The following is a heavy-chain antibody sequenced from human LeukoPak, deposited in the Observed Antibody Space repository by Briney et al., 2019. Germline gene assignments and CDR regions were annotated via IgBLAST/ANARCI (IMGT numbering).Heavy chain of an antibody. Sequence: SETLSLTCAVYGGSFSGYYWSWIRQPPGKGLEWIGEINHSGSTNYNPSLKSRVTISVDTSKNQFSLKLSSVTAADTAVYYCARKGPNPYGGNRGGEQGGRYYYYYMDVWGKGTTVTVSS. V-gene: IGHV4-34*01. CDR3: ARKGPNPYGGNRGGEQGGRYYYYYMDV. CDR2: INHSGST. CDR1: GGSFSGYY. D-gene: IGHD4-23*01. J-gene: IGHJ6*03.